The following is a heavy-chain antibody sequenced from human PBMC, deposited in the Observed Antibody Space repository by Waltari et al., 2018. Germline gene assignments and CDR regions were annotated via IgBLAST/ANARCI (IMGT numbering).Heavy chain of an antibody. CDR3: ARDNGYSGYDPLGN. V-gene: IGHV3-30-3*01. D-gene: IGHD5-12*01. CDR2: ISYDGSNK. J-gene: IGHJ4*02. Sequence: QVQLVASGGGVVQPGRSLRLSCAASGFPFSSYAMHVVRQAPGKGLEWVAVISYDGSNKYYADSVKGRFTISRDNSKNTLYLQMNSLRAEDTAVYYCARDNGYSGYDPLGNWGQGTLVTVSS. CDR1: GFPFSSYA.